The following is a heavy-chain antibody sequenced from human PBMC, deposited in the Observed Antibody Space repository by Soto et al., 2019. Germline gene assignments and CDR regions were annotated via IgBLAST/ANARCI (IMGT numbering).Heavy chain of an antibody. Sequence: SETLSLTCAVSGGSISSSNWWSWVRQPPGKGLEWIGEIYHSGSTNYNPSLKSRVTISVDKSKNQFSLKLSSVTAADTAVYYCARDPRSEYYYYGIYFPAQRTTVPVSS. V-gene: IGHV4-4*02. CDR3: ARDPRSEYYYYGIYF. J-gene: IGHJ6*02. CDR2: IYHSGST. CDR1: GGSISSSNW.